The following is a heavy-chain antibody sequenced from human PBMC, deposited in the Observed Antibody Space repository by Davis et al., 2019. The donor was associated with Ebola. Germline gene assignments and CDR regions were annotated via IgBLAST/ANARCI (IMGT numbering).Heavy chain of an antibody. J-gene: IGHJ4*02. D-gene: IGHD5-18*01. CDR1: GVSISSYC. CDR2: IYYSGNT. CDR3: SRPSMEGWIRRHFDF. Sequence: SETLSLTCTVSGVSISSYCWSWIRQPPGKGLEWIGYIYYSGNTNYNPSLKSRVTISVDTSKNQFSLKLSSVTAADTAVYYCSRPSMEGWIRRHFDFWGQGILVTVSS. V-gene: IGHV4-59*08.